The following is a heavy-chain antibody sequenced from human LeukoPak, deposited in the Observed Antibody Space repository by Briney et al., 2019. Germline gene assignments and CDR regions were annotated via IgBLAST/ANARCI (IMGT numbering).Heavy chain of an antibody. J-gene: IGHJ4*02. Sequence: SQTLSLTCAISGDSVSSNSAAWNWIRQSPSRGLEWLGRTYYRSKWYNDYAVSVKSRITINPDTSKNQFSLQLNSVTPEDTAMYYCAREKTYYYGSSGYGFDYWGQGTLVTVSS. CDR1: GDSVSSNSAA. CDR3: AREKTYYYGSSGYGFDY. V-gene: IGHV6-1*01. D-gene: IGHD3-22*01. CDR2: TYYRSKWYN.